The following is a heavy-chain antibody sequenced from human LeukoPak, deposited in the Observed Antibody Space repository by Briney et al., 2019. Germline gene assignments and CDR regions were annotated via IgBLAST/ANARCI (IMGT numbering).Heavy chain of an antibody. Sequence: ASVKVSCKASGYTFTSYHMHWVRQAPGQGLEWMGIINPSGGTTNYAQKFQGRVTMTRNTSISTAYMELSSLRSEDTAVYYCARGRRWSGSALKNNWFDPWGQGTLVTVSS. J-gene: IGHJ5*02. D-gene: IGHD3-3*01. CDR2: INPSGGTT. CDR1: GYTFTSYH. V-gene: IGHV1-46*01. CDR3: ARGRRWSGSALKNNWFDP.